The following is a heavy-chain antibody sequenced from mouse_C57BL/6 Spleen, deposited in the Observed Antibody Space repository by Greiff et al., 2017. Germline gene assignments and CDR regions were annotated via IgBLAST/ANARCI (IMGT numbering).Heavy chain of an antibody. CDR3: ARQALYGYEGAMDY. Sequence: EVKLMESGGGLVQPGGSLKLSCAASGFTFSDYYMYWVRQTPEKRLEWVAYISNGGGSTYYPDTVKGRFTISRDNAKNTLYLQMSRLKSKDTAVYYGARQALYGYEGAMDYWGQGTSVTVSS. J-gene: IGHJ4*01. D-gene: IGHD2-2*01. V-gene: IGHV5-12*01. CDR2: ISNGGGST. CDR1: GFTFSDYY.